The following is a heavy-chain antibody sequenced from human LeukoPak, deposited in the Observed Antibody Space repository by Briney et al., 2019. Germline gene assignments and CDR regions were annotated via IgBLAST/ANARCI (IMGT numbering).Heavy chain of an antibody. D-gene: IGHD1-1*01. CDR1: GFTFSSYG. J-gene: IGHJ4*02. CDR3: AKAGLGTTPYYFDY. Sequence: SGGSLRLSCAASGFTFSSYGMHWVRQAPGKGLEWVAVISYDGSNKYYADSVKGRFTISRDNSKNTLYLQMNSLRAEDTAVYCCAKAGLGTTPYYFDYWGQGTLVTVSS. CDR2: ISYDGSNK. V-gene: IGHV3-30*18.